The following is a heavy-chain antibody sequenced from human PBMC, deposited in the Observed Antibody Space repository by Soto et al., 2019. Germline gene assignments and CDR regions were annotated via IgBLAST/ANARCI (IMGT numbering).Heavy chain of an antibody. V-gene: IGHV1-69*13. CDR3: ARDPCGGDCYSGWDYYGMDV. J-gene: IGHJ6*02. D-gene: IGHD2-21*02. CDR2: IIPIFGTA. CDR1: GGTFSSYA. Sequence: SVKVSCKASGGTFSSYAISWVRRAPGQGLEWMGGIIPIFGTANYAQKFQGRVTITADESTSTAYMELSSLRSEDTAVYYCARDPCGGDCYSGWDYYGMDVWGQGTTVTVSS.